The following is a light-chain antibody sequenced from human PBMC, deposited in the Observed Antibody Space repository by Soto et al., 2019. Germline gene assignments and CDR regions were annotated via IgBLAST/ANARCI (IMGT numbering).Light chain of an antibody. V-gene: IGKV3-20*01. Sequence: EILFTQSPGTLSLSPGERATLSCRASQSVSSSYLAWYQPKPGKAPRLLIYGASSRATGIPDRLSGSGSGTDFTLTIRRLEPEDFAVYYCQQYGSSITFGQGTRLEIK. CDR1: QSVSSSY. J-gene: IGKJ5*01. CDR3: QQYGSSIT. CDR2: GAS.